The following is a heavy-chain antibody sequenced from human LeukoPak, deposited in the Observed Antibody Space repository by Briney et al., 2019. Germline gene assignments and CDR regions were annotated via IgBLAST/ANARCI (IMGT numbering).Heavy chain of an antibody. CDR3: ASTVLRYCSGGSCYRPAFDI. D-gene: IGHD2-15*01. Sequence: PSETLSLTCAVYGGPFSGYYWSWIRQPPGKGLEWIEEINHSGSTNYNPSLKSRVTISVDKSKNQFSLKLSSVTAADTAVYYCASTVLRYCSGGSCYRPAFDIWGQGTMVTVSS. V-gene: IGHV4-34*01. CDR1: GGPFSGYY. CDR2: INHSGST. J-gene: IGHJ3*02.